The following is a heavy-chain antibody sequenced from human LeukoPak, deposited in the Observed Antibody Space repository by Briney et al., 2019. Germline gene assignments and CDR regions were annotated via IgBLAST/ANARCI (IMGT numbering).Heavy chain of an antibody. J-gene: IGHJ3*02. CDR2: FDPEDGET. V-gene: IGHV1-24*01. D-gene: IGHD5-24*01. CDR1: GYTLTELS. Sequence: GASVKVSCKVSGYTLTELSIHWVRQAPGKGLEWMGGFDPEDGETIYAQKLQGRVTMTEDTSTETAYVELSRLRSEDTAVYYCATSLGRGWLQVRGVDAFDIWGQGTTVSVSS. CDR3: ATSLGRGWLQVRGVDAFDI.